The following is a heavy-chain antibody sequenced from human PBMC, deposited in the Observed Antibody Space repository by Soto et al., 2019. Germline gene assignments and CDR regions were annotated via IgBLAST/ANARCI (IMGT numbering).Heavy chain of an antibody. CDR1: GYTFTSYY. J-gene: IGHJ4*01. D-gene: IGHD5-12*01. CDR2: INPSGGFT. V-gene: IGHV1-46*03. Sequence: ASVKVSCKTSGYTFTSYYIQWVRQAPGQGLEWMGIINPSGGFTTYSQKFQGRVTMTRDTSTSTVYMELSSLRSEDTAVYYCARGPPGGYDRRLFEYWGQGTLVTVSS. CDR3: ARGPPGGYDRRLFEY.